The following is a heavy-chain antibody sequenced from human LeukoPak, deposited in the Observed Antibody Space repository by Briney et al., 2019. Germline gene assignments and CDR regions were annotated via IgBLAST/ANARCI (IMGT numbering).Heavy chain of an antibody. CDR3: AKDPMVRGSTYDY. V-gene: IGHV3-23*01. J-gene: IGHJ4*02. CDR1: GFTFSKYA. Sequence: GGSLRLSCVASGFTFSKYAMTWVRQAPGKGLEWVSSISGSGTTYYAESVKGRFTASRDNSKNTLYLQVNSLRAEDTAVYYCAKDPMVRGSTYDYWGQGTLVTVSS. D-gene: IGHD3-10*01. CDR2: ISGSGTT.